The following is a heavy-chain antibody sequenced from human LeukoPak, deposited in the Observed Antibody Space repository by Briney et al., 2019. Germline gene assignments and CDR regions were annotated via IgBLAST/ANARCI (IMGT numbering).Heavy chain of an antibody. J-gene: IGHJ4*02. CDR2: INPSGGST. D-gene: IGHD2-15*01. CDR3: ARASCSGGSCYSSGWAFDY. CDR1: GYTFTSYY. V-gene: IGHV1-46*01. Sequence: ASVKVSCKASGYTFTSYYMHWVRQAPGQGLEWMGIINPSGGSTSYAQKFQGRVTMTRDTSTSTVYLELSSLRSEDTAGYYRARASCSGGSCYSSGWAFDYCGQGTLVTVSS.